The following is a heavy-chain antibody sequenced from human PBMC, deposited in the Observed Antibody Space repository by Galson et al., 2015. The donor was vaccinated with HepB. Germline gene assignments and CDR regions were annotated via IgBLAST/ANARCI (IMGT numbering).Heavy chain of an antibody. CDR2: ISASGGST. CDR3: ARGFDGTSYYHHFDY. J-gene: IGHJ4*02. D-gene: IGHD2/OR15-2a*01. Sequence: SLRLSCAASGFIFSDFAMSWVRQTPGKGLEWISGISASGGSTYYADSMKGRFTISRDNTKNTLYVKINSLRAEDTALYYCARGFDGTSYYHHFDYWGQGALVTVSS. V-gene: IGHV3-23*01. CDR1: GFIFSDFA.